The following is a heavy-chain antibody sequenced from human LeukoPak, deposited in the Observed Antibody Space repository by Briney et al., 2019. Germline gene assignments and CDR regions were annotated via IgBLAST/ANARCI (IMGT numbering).Heavy chain of an antibody. CDR2: IIPILGIA. Sequence: ASVKVSCKASGGTFSSYAISWVRQAPGQGLEWMGRIIPILGIANYAQKFQGRVTITADKSTSTAYMELSSLRSEDTAVYYCARVHVAVAGSTTDYRGQGTLVTVSS. CDR3: ARVHVAVAGSTTDY. V-gene: IGHV1-69*04. D-gene: IGHD6-19*01. CDR1: GGTFSSYA. J-gene: IGHJ4*02.